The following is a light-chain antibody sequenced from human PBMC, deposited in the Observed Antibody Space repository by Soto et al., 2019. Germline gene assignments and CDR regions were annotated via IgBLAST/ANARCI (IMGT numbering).Light chain of an antibody. V-gene: IGKV1-5*03. CDR1: QSISSL. CDR3: QQYNSYPLP. Sequence: DIQMTQSPSTLSASVGDRVTITCRASQSISSLLAWYQQKPGRAPTLLIYKASTLESGVPSRFSGSGSGTGFSLTISSLQPDDSATYYCQQYNSYPLPFGQGTRLEMK. CDR2: KAS. J-gene: IGKJ5*01.